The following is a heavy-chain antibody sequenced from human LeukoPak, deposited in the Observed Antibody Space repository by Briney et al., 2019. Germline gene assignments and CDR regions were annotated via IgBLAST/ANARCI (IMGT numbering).Heavy chain of an antibody. V-gene: IGHV4-31*03. D-gene: IGHD3-9*01. J-gene: IGHJ4*02. Sequence: PSQTLSLTCTVSIDSLSTGTHYWNWIRQHPVKGLECMGYVYYSGSTSYNPSLQSRITISVGPSKNQFSLKLKSVTAADTAIYYCAKIDYDVVTGTGYYFDTWGQGMLVAVSS. CDR2: VYYSGST. CDR1: IDSLSTGTHY. CDR3: AKIDYDVVTGTGYYFDT.